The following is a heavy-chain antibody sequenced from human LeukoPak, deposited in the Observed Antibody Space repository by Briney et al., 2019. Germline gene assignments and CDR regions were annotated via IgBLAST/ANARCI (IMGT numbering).Heavy chain of an antibody. J-gene: IGHJ3*02. V-gene: IGHV3-49*04. D-gene: IGHD3-10*01. CDR3: TRYFGAFDI. CDR1: GFTFGDYA. CDR2: IRSKAYGGTT. Sequence: GGSLRLSCTASGFTFGDYAMSWVRQAPGKGLEWVGFIRSKAYGGTTEYAASVKGRFTISRDDSKSIAYLQMNSLKTEDTAVYYCTRYFGAFDIWGQGTMVTVSS.